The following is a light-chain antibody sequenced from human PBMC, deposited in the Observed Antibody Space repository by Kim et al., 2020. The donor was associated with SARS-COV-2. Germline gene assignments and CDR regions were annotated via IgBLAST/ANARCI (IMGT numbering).Light chain of an antibody. CDR3: QQYGSAPRT. V-gene: IGKV3-20*01. CDR1: QSVSSTY. CDR2: GAS. Sequence: WSPGQRATLSCRASQSVSSTYFAWYQQKPGQGPRLLIYGASNRATGIPDRFSGSGSGTDFTLTISRREPEDFVVYYCQQYGSAPRTFGQGTKLEI. J-gene: IGKJ2*01.